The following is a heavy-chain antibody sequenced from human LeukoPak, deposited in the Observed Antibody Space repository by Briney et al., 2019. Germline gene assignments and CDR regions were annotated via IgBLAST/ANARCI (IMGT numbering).Heavy chain of an antibody. CDR1: GYRFTNYA. Sequence: VASVKVSCKASGYRFTNYAMNWVRQAPGQGLEWMGWIHPSTGNPAYAQGFTGRFVFSLDTSVSTTYLHISSLKAEDTAVYFCARAFQSLGGLSLPDYWGQGTLVTVSS. CDR2: IHPSTGNP. CDR3: ARAFQSLGGLSLPDY. J-gene: IGHJ4*02. D-gene: IGHD3-16*02. V-gene: IGHV7-4-1*02.